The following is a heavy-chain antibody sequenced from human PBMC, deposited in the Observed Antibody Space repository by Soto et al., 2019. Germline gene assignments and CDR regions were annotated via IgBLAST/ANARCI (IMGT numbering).Heavy chain of an antibody. V-gene: IGHV1-46*01. Sequence: ASVKVSCKASGYTFTSYYMHWVRQAPGQGLEWMGIINPSGGSTSYAQKLQGRVTMTRDTSTSTVYMELSSLRSEDTAVYYCAREPFGITMIVVAPGAFDIWGQGTIVTVSS. CDR2: INPSGGST. CDR3: AREPFGITMIVVAPGAFDI. CDR1: GYTFTSYY. J-gene: IGHJ3*02. D-gene: IGHD3-22*01.